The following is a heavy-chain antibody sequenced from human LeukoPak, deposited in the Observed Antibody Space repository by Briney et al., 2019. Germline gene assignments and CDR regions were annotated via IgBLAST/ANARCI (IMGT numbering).Heavy chain of an antibody. CDR1: GGSISSYY. V-gene: IGHV4-59*01. CDR2: IYYSGST. D-gene: IGHD5-24*01. CDR3: ARDTMRDGYNYGAFDI. J-gene: IGHJ3*02. Sequence: SETLSLTCTVSGGSISSYYWSWIRQPPGKGLEWIGYIYYSGSTNYNPSLKSRVTISVDTSKNQYSLKLSSVTAADTAVYYCARDTMRDGYNYGAFDIWGQGTMVTVSS.